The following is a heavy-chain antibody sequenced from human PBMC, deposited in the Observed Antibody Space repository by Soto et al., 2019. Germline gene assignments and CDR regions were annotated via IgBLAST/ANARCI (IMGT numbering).Heavy chain of an antibody. CDR3: ARQLTTPPLTFDY. Sequence: AETLSLTCGVSVDSINSYYWSWIRQPPGKGLEWIGYIYHSGSTNYNPSLKSRVTISVDTSKNQFSLKLSSVTAADTAVYYCARQLTTPPLTFDYWGQGTLVTVSS. V-gene: IGHV4-59*01. CDR2: IYHSGST. CDR1: VDSINSYY. J-gene: IGHJ4*02. D-gene: IGHD4-17*01.